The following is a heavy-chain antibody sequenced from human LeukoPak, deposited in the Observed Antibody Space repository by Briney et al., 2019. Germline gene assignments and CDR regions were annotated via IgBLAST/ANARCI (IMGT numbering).Heavy chain of an antibody. CDR1: GGSISSHY. Sequence: SETLSLTCTVSGGSISSHYWSWIRQSPGKGLEWIGYIYYSGTTNFNPSLKSRVTMSVDTSKNQFSLKLSSVTAADTAVYYCARHYYYDTSGFGTNDAFDIWGQGTMVTVSS. J-gene: IGHJ3*02. V-gene: IGHV4-59*11. CDR3: ARHYYYDTSGFGTNDAFDI. D-gene: IGHD3-22*01. CDR2: IYYSGTT.